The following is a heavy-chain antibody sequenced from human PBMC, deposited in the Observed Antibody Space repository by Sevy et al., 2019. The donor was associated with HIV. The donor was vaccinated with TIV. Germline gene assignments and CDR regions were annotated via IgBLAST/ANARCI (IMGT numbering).Heavy chain of an antibody. CDR1: GGTFSSYA. D-gene: IGHD2-2*01. CDR2: IIPIFGTA. J-gene: IGHJ6*02. CDR3: ARYIVVVPAPRYYYYGMDV. V-gene: IGHV1-69*13. Sequence: ASVKVSCKASGGTFSSYAISWVRQAPGQGLEWMGGIIPIFGTANYAQKFQGRVTITADESTSTAYMELSSLRSEDTAVYYCARYIVVVPAPRYYYYGMDVWGQGTTVTVSS.